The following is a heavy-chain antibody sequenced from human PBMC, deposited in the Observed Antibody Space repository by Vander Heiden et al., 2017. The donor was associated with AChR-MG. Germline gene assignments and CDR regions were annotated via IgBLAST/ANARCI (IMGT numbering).Heavy chain of an antibody. D-gene: IGHD6-6*01. Sequence: QVQLQESGPGLVKPSETLSLTCTVSGGSISSYYWSWIRQPPGKGLEWIGYIYYSGSTNYNPSLKSRVTISVDTSKNQFSLKLSSVTAADTAVYYCARMYSSSGYMDVWGKGTTVTVSS. V-gene: IGHV4-59*01. CDR2: IYYSGST. CDR1: GGSISSYY. J-gene: IGHJ6*03. CDR3: ARMYSSSGYMDV.